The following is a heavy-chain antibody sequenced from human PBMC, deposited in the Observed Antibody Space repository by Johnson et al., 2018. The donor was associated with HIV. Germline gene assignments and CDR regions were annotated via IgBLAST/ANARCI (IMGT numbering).Heavy chain of an antibody. J-gene: IGHJ3*02. CDR2: ISNDGSNT. D-gene: IGHD3-10*01. CDR1: GFTFSDYS. Sequence: QVQLVESGGNVVQPGRSQRLSCAASGFTFSDYSMHWVRQAPGKGLEWVAIISNDGSNTYFADSVKGRFTISRDNLKNTLYLQMNSLKTEDTAVYYCARGSYYDIWGQGTMVTVSS. CDR3: ARGSYYDI. V-gene: IGHV3-30*07.